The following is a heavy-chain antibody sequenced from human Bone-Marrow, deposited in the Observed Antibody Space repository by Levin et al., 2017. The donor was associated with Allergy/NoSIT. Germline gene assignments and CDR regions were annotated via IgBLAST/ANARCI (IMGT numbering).Heavy chain of an antibody. D-gene: IGHD3-16*01. CDR1: GFTVSSNY. CDR3: AGAALGSYERGLFDY. Sequence: GGSLRLSCAASGFTVSSNYMNWVRQAPGKGLEWVSVLYSAGRTYYADSVEGRFTISRDSSKNIVYLQMNSLRPEDTAVYYCAGAALGSYERGLFDYWGQGAQVTVSS. J-gene: IGHJ4*02. CDR2: LYSAGRT. V-gene: IGHV3-66*02.